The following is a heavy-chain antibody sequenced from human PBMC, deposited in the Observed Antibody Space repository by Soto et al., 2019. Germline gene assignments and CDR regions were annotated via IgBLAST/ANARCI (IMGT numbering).Heavy chain of an antibody. J-gene: IGHJ4*02. Sequence: GGSLRLSCAASGFTVDDYAMHWVRQAPGKGLERVSGISWNSETIDYADSVKGRFTISRDNAKSSLFLQMNSLRPDDTALYYCAKDMKWGGMTTIHYFDSWGQGTLVTV. CDR2: ISWNSETI. V-gene: IGHV3-9*01. D-gene: IGHD4-17*01. CDR1: GFTVDDYA. CDR3: AKDMKWGGMTTIHYFDS.